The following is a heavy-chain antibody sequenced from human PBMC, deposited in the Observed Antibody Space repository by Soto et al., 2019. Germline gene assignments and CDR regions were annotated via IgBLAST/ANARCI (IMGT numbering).Heavy chain of an antibody. Sequence: EVQLVESGGGLVQPGGSLRLSCAASGFTLSDHYMDWVRQAPGRGLEWVGRTRNKANVYSTEYAAAVKGRFIVSSDDSLNSLYLQMNSLKTEDTAVYYGVRTSYYGSGSWNFDFWGQGTLVTVSS. D-gene: IGHD3-10*01. V-gene: IGHV3-72*01. CDR3: VRTSYYGSGSWNFDF. CDR2: TRNKANVYST. J-gene: IGHJ4*02. CDR1: GFTLSDHY.